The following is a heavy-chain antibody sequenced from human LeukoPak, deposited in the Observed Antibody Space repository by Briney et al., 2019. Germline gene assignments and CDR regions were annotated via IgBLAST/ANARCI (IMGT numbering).Heavy chain of an antibody. CDR1: GGSFRGYY. D-gene: IGHD5-24*01. Sequence: SETLSLTCAVYGGSFRGYYWSWIRQPPGKGLEWIGEINHSGSTNYNPSLKSRVTISVDTSKNQFSLKLSSVTAADTAVYYCARGKSRTGYNYYYYYYGMDVWGQGTTVTVSS. J-gene: IGHJ6*02. CDR3: ARGKSRTGYNYYYYYYGMDV. CDR2: INHSGST. V-gene: IGHV4-34*01.